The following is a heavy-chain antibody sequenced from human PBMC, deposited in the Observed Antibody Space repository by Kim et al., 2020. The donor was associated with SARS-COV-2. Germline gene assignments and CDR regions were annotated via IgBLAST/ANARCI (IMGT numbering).Heavy chain of an antibody. CDR2: YI. CDR3: ARDMGEGMDV. V-gene: IGHV3-21*01. Sequence: YIYYADSVKGRFTISRDNAKNSLYLQMNSLRAEDTAVYYCARDMGEGMDVWGQGTTVTVSS. J-gene: IGHJ6*02. D-gene: IGHD3-16*01.